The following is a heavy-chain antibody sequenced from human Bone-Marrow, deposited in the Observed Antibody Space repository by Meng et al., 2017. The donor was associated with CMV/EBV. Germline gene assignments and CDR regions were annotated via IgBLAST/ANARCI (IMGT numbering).Heavy chain of an antibody. V-gene: IGHV3-48*03. CDR1: GFTFSSYE. CDR3: AREGYSSSWYSGWFDP. CDR2: ISSSGSTI. Sequence: GESLKISCAASGFTFSSYEMNWVRQAPGKGLEWVSYISSSGSTIYYADSVKGRFTISRDNAKNSLYLQMNSLRAEDTAVYYCAREGYSSSWYSGWFDPWGQGTRVTVSS. D-gene: IGHD6-13*01. J-gene: IGHJ5*02.